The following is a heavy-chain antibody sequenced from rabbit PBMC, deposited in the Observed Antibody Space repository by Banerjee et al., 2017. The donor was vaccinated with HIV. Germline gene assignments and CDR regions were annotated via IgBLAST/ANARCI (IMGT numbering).Heavy chain of an antibody. J-gene: IGHJ4*01. CDR2: INTSSGNT. V-gene: IGHV1S45*01. D-gene: IGHD4-1*01. CDR1: GFDFSTYG. Sequence: QEQLEESGGDLVQPGGSLKLSCKASGFDFSTYGVNWVRQAPGKGLEWIACINTSSGNTVYASWAKGRFTISKTSSTTVTLQMTSLTAADTATYFCARDLAGVIGWNFNLWGQGTLVTVS. CDR3: ARDLAGVIGWNFNL.